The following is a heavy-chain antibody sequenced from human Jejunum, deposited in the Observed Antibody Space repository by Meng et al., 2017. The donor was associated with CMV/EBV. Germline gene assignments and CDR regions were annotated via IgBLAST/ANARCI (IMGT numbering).Heavy chain of an antibody. CDR2: IYYSGNT. CDR3: ARARGKQLGLFDY. D-gene: IGHD6-6*01. J-gene: IGHJ4*02. Sequence: TVSGGYISTYYWSWIRQPPGKGLEWIGYIYYSGNTNYNPSLKSRATISVDTSKNQFSLKLISVTAADTALYYCARARGKQLGLFDYWGQGTLVTVSS. V-gene: IGHV4-59*01. CDR1: GGYISTYY.